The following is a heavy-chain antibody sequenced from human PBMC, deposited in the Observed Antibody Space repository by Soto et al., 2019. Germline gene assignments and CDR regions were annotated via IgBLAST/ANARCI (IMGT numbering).Heavy chain of an antibody. CDR2: INPNSGGT. Sequence: ASVKVSCKASGYNFTGYYVHWVRQAPGQGLEWMGWINPNSGGTNYAQKFQGRVTMTRDTSISTAYMELSRLRSDDTAVYYCASAVPFLVSNDYHRDVLAVWTQG. CDR3: ASAVPFLVSNDYHRDVLAV. V-gene: IGHV1-2*02. CDR1: GYNFTGYY. D-gene: IGHD3-3*01. J-gene: IGHJ3*01.